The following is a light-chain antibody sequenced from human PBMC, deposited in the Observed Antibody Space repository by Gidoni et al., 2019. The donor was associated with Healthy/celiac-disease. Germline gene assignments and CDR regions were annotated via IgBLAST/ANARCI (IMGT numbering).Light chain of an antibody. CDR2: SNN. CDR1: SSTIGSNY. CDR3: AAWDDSLSGVV. V-gene: IGLV1-47*02. Sequence: QSVLTQHPSASGTPGQGVTISCSGSSSTIGSNYVYWYQQLPGTAPKLLIYSNNQRPSGVPDRFSGSKSGTSASLAISGLRSEDEADYYCAAWDDSLSGVVFGGGTKLTVL. J-gene: IGLJ2*01.